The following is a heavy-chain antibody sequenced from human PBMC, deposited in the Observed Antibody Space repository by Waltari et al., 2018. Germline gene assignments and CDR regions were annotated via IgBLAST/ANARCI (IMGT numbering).Heavy chain of an antibody. D-gene: IGHD1-7*01. J-gene: IGHJ4*02. CDR1: GYTFTSYY. CDR3: ARDYELRSSGGY. CDR2: INPRGGRT. V-gene: IGHV1-46*01. Sequence: QVQLVQSGAEVKKPGASVKVSCKASGYTFTSYYMHWVRQAPGQGLEWMGIINPRGGRTSYAQRFQGGVTMTRDTSTSTVYMELSSLRSEDTAVYYCARDYELRSSGGYWGQGTLVTVSS.